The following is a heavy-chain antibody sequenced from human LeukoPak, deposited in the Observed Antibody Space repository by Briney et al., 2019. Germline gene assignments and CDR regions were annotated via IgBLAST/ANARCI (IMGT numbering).Heavy chain of an antibody. J-gene: IGHJ4*02. CDR3: ARERFGTTGTTLTFDY. CDR1: GFTFSSYS. Sequence: GGSLRLSCAASGFTFSSYSMNWVRQAPGKGLEWVAVISYDGSNKYYADSVKGRFTISRDNSKNTLYLQMNSLRAEDTAVYYCARERFGTTGTTLTFDYWGQGTLVTVSS. D-gene: IGHD1-1*01. V-gene: IGHV3-30*03. CDR2: ISYDGSNK.